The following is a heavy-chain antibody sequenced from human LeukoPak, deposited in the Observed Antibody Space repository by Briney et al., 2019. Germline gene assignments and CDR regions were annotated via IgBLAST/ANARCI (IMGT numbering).Heavy chain of an antibody. CDR3: ARAVTVVTAIHD. D-gene: IGHD2-21*02. CDR1: GFTDSSNY. CDR2: IYSGGGT. Sequence: PGGSLRLSCAASGFTDSSNYMTWLRQAPGKGLEWVSVIYSGGGTYYADSVKGRFTISRDNSKNTLYLQMNSLGAEDTAVYYCARAVTVVTAIHDWGQGTLVTVSS. V-gene: IGHV3-53*01. J-gene: IGHJ4*02.